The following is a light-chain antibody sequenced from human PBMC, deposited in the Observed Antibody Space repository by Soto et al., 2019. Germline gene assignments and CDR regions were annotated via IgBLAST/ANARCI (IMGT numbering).Light chain of an antibody. J-gene: IGLJ2*01. CDR1: SSNIGSNY. CDR3: SAYRRGIIV. CDR2: RNN. V-gene: IGLV1-47*01. Sequence: QSVLTQPPSASGTPGQRVTISCSGSSSNIGSNYVYWYQQLPGTAPKLLIYRNNQRPSGVPDRFSGSKSGTSASLAISGLRSEDEADYYCSAYRRGIIVFGGGTKLTVL.